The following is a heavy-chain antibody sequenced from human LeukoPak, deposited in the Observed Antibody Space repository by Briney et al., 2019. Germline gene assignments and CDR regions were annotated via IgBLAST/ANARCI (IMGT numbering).Heavy chain of an antibody. Sequence: GRSLRLSCAASGFTVSSNYMNWVRQAPGKGLKWVSMIYPNGNTFYTNSVKGRFTISRDNSKNTLDLQMSSLRAEDTAVYYCARRGHGYGSPFDYWGQGTLVTVSS. J-gene: IGHJ4*02. CDR1: GFTVSSNY. D-gene: IGHD5-18*01. V-gene: IGHV3-66*04. CDR2: IYPNGNT. CDR3: ARRGHGYGSPFDY.